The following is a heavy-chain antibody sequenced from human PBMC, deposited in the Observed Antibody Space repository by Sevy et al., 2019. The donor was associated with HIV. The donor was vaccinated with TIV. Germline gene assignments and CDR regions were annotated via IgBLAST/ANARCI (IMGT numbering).Heavy chain of an antibody. Sequence: SETLSLTCAVYGGSFSGYYWSWIRQPPGKGLEWIGEINHSGSTNYNPSLKSRVTISVDTSKNQFSLKLSSVTAADTAVYYCARGHPLFLFGVVIKSWFDAWGQGTLVTVSS. CDR1: GGSFSGYY. CDR3: ARGHPLFLFGVVIKSWFDA. J-gene: IGHJ5*02. D-gene: IGHD3-3*01. CDR2: INHSGST. V-gene: IGHV4-34*01.